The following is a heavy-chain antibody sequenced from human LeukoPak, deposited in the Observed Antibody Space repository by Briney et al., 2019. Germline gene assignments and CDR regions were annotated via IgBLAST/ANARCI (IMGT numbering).Heavy chain of an antibody. J-gene: IGHJ6*03. CDR2: ISDSGSRT. Sequence: GGSLRLSCAASGFTFDDYGMSWVRQGPGKGLEWVSAISDSGSRTNYADSVKGRFTISRDNSKNTLYLHVNNLRAEDTAVYYCAKDSRGSYYYYDMDVWGKGTTVTVSS. CDR3: AKDSRGSYYYYDMDV. CDR1: GFTFDDYG. V-gene: IGHV3-23*01.